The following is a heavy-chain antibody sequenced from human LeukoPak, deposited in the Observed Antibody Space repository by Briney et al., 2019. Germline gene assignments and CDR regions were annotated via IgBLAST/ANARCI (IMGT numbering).Heavy chain of an antibody. J-gene: IGHJ4*02. Sequence: PGRSLRLSCAASGFTSSSYGMHWVRQAPGKGLEWVAVISYDGSNKYYADSVKGRFTISRDNSKNTLYLQMNSLRAEDTAVYYCGAPGGYFDYWGQGTLVTVPS. V-gene: IGHV3-30*03. CDR3: GAPGGYFDY. D-gene: IGHD1-14*01. CDR2: ISYDGSNK. CDR1: GFTSSSYG.